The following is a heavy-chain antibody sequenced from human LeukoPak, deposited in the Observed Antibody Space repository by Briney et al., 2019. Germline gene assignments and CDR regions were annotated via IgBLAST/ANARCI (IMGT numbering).Heavy chain of an antibody. J-gene: IGHJ5*02. V-gene: IGHV4-34*01. D-gene: IGHD6-13*01. Sequence: PSETLSLTCAVYGGSFSGYYWSWIRQPPGKGLEWIGEINHSGSTNYNPSLKSRVAISVDTSKNQFSLKLSSVTAADTAVYYCARVRGSSWSYNWFDPWGQGTLVTVSS. CDR1: GGSFSGYY. CDR3: ARVRGSSWSYNWFDP. CDR2: INHSGST.